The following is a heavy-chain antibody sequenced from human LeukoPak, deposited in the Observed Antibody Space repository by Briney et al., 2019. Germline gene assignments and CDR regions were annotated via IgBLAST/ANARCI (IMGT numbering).Heavy chain of an antibody. D-gene: IGHD6-13*01. CDR2: IYYSGST. V-gene: IGHV4-59*01. CDR1: GGSISSYY. CDR3: ARGHSSSWYVPHLDY. Sequence: SETLSLTCTVSGGSISSYYWSWIRQPPGKGLEWIGYIYYSGSTNYNPSLKSRVTISVDTSKNQFSLKLSSVIAADTAVYYCARGHSSSWYVPHLDYWGQGTLVTVSS. J-gene: IGHJ4*02.